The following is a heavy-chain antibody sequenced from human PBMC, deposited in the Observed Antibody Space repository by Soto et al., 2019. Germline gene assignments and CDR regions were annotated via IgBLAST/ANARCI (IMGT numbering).Heavy chain of an antibody. CDR2: IYPGDSET. CDR1: RYSFTDYW. J-gene: IGHJ3*01. Sequence: PGESLKISCKAFRYSFTDYWIGWVRQMPGKGLEWMGFIYPGDSETRYSPSFQGQVTISADKSISTAYLQWISLKASDTAMYYCARRVEYTTSEGAFEFWGQGSMVTVSS. D-gene: IGHD2-2*01. V-gene: IGHV5-51*01. CDR3: ARRVEYTTSEGAFEF.